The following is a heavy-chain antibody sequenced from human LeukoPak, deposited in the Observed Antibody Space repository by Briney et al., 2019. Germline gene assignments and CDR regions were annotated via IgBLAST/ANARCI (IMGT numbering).Heavy chain of an antibody. CDR2: INPSGGST. CDR3: ARDRGGACDY. CDR1: GGTFNNYA. D-gene: IGHD3-10*01. V-gene: IGHV1-46*02. J-gene: IGHJ4*02. Sequence: GASVKVSCKASGGTFNNYAINWVRQAPGQGLEWMGIINPSGGSTSYAQKFQGRVTMTRDMSTSTVYMELSSLRSEDTAVYYCARDRGGACDYWGQGTLVTVSS.